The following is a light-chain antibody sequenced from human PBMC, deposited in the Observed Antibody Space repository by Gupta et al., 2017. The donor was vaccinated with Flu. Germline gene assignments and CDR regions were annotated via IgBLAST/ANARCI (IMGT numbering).Light chain of an antibody. Sequence: CSSSQSLLNRNVYNWLAWYQKKPGQSPKLLIFKASTREYGVPDRFIGSGSGTEFTLTISRVQPDDFGFYYCKQAQNTHFTFGRGTQVAIK. V-gene: IGKV2-28*01. CDR3: KQAQNTHFT. CDR1: QSLLNRNVYNW. CDR2: KAS. J-gene: IGKJ3*01.